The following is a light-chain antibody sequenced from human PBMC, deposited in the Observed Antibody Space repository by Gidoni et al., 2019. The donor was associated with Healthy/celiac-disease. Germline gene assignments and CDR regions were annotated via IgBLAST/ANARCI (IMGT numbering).Light chain of an antibody. CDR1: QSVSSN. Sequence: ELVMTLSRATLSVSPGARAALSCRASQSVSSNLAWYQQKPGQAPRLLIYVASTRATGIPARFSGSVSGTDFTLTISSLQSEDFAVYYCQQYNSWPPLTFGGGTKVEIK. J-gene: IGKJ4*01. V-gene: IGKV3-15*01. CDR2: VAS. CDR3: QQYNSWPPLT.